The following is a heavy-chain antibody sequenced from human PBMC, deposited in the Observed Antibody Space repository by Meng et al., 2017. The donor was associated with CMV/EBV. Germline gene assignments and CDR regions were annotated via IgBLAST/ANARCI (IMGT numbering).Heavy chain of an antibody. CDR1: GFTFSSYS. CDR2: ISSSSSYI. J-gene: IGHJ4*02. CDR3: ARGPDSSGYYSVDY. Sequence: GESLKISCAASGFTFSSYSMNWVRQAPGKGLEWVSSISSSSSYIYYADSVKGRFTISRDNAKNSLYLQMNSLRAEDTAMYYCARGPDSSGYYSVDYWGQGTLVTVSS. V-gene: IGHV3-21*01. D-gene: IGHD3-22*01.